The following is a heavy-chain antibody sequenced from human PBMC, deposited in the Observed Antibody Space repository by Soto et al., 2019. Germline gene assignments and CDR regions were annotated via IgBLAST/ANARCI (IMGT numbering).Heavy chain of an antibody. CDR1: GGSIDDYY. D-gene: IGHD3-3*01. J-gene: IGHJ4*02. CDR2: IYHIGGT. Sequence: QVQLQESGPGLVAPSDTLSLTCSVSGGSIDDYYWSLIRQPPGKGLEWVAFIYHIGGTDYSPSLQSPGSLTLETAPNQFSLTLTSVTPAATAVYYCARVRVDADDLFYFDSWGEGTLVSVSS. V-gene: IGHV4-59*07. CDR3: ARVRVDADDLFYFDS.